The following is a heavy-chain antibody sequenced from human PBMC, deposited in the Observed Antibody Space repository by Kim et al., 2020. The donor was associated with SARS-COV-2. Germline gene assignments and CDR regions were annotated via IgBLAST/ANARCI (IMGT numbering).Heavy chain of an antibody. J-gene: IGHJ4*02. V-gene: IGHV4-39*01. Sequence: SETLSLTCTVSGGSISSSSYYWGWIRQPPGKGLEWIGSIYYSGSTYYNPSLKSRVTISVDTSKNQFSLKLSSVTAADTAVYYCARLGGPETLLDYWGQGTLVTVSS. CDR3: ARLGGPETLLDY. D-gene: IGHD3-3*01. CDR1: GGSISSSSYY. CDR2: IYYSGST.